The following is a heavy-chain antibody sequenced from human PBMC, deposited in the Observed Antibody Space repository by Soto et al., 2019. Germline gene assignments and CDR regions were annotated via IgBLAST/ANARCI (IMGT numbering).Heavy chain of an antibody. CDR2: IFYTGTT. CDR1: GGSVSYNSYY. Sequence: PSETLSLTCSVSGGSVSYNSYYWGWIRQPPGKGLEWVGGIFYTGTTYYNPSLKDRLSISVDTSKNSFSLNLTAVTAADTAVYFCARLVVVAPVANVGGQGALVTVS. V-gene: IGHV4-39*01. J-gene: IGHJ4*02. CDR3: ARLVVVAPVANV. D-gene: IGHD2-21*01.